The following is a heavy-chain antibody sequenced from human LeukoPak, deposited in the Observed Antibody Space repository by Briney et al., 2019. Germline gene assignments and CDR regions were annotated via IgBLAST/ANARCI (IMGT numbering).Heavy chain of an antibody. CDR1: GGSISSYY. D-gene: IGHD3-10*01. Sequence: SETLSLTCTVSGGSISSYYWSWIRQPAGKGLEWIGRIYTSGSTNYNPSLKNRVTMSVDTSKNQFSLKLSSVTAADTAVYYCASSGGWFGDRWGLDYWGQGTLVTVSS. V-gene: IGHV4-4*07. CDR3: ASSGGWFGDRWGLDY. J-gene: IGHJ4*02. CDR2: IYTSGST.